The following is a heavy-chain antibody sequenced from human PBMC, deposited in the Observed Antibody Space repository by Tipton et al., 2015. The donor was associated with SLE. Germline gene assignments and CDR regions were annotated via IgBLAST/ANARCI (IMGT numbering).Heavy chain of an antibody. CDR2: MNPNSGNT. CDR3: ARDYDCAFDY. V-gene: IGHV1-8*02. D-gene: IGHD3-9*01. Sequence: QSGAEVKKPGASVKVSCKASGYTFTSYDINWVRQATGQGLEWMGWMNPNSGNTGYAQKFQGRVTMTRNTSVSTAYMELNSLRAEDTAVYYCARDYDCAFDYWGQGTLVTVSS. J-gene: IGHJ4*02. CDR1: GYTFTSYD.